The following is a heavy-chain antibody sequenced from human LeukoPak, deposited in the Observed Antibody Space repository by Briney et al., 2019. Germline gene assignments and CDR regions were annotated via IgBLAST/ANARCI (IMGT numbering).Heavy chain of an antibody. Sequence: ASVKVSCKASGGTFSSYAISWVRQATGQGLEWMGWMNPNSGNTGYAQKFQGRVTITRNTSISTAYMELSSLRSEDTAVYYCARAGVLRFLEWLSDWGQGTLVTVSS. CDR2: MNPNSGNT. J-gene: IGHJ4*02. V-gene: IGHV1-8*03. CDR3: ARAGVLRFLEWLSD. CDR1: GGTFSSYA. D-gene: IGHD3-3*01.